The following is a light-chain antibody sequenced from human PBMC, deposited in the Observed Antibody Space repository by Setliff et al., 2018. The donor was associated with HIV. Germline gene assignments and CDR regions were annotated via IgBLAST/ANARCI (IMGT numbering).Light chain of an antibody. V-gene: IGLV7-46*01. Sequence: QDVVTQDPSLTVSPGGTVTLTCGSRTGAVTSGHYPFWFQQKPGQAPRPLIYDTSNKHSWTPARFSGSLLGGKAALTLAGAQPEDEAEYYCLLSYSGAWVFGGGTQLTVL. CDR1: TGAVTSGHY. CDR2: DTS. CDR3: LLSYSGAWV. J-gene: IGLJ3*02.